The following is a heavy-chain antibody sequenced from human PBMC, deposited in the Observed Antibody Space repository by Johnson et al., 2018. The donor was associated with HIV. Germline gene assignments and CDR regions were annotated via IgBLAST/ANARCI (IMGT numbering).Heavy chain of an antibody. CDR3: AKDHPVVAERTGAVDI. Sequence: QVQLVESGGGVVQPGGSLRLSCAASGFTFSIYDIHWVRQAPGKGLEWVAMISHDGTNNFYADSVKGRFTVSRDNSKNTLYLEANSLGPEDTATYYCAKDHPVVAERTGAVDIWGQGTMVTVSS. J-gene: IGHJ3*02. D-gene: IGHD2-15*01. CDR2: ISHDGTNN. V-gene: IGHV3-30*18. CDR1: GFTFSIYD.